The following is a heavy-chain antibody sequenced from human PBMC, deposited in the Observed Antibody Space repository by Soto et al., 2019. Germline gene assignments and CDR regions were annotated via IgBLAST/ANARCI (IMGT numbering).Heavy chain of an antibody. CDR2: IDPSDSYT. D-gene: IGHD1-26*01. CDR3: ATRVSGSFYGMDV. Sequence: PGESLKISCKGSGYSFTSYWISWVRQMPGKGLEWMGRIDPSDSYTNYSPSFQGHVTISVDTSKNQFSLKLSSVTAADTAVYYCATRVSGSFYGMDVWGQGTTVTVSS. V-gene: IGHV5-10-1*01. CDR1: GYSFTSYW. J-gene: IGHJ6*02.